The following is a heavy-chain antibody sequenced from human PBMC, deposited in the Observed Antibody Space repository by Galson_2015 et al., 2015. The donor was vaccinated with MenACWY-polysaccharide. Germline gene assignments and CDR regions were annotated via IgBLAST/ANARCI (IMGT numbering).Heavy chain of an antibody. J-gene: IGHJ4*02. V-gene: IGHV3-30*02. Sequence: SLRLSCAASGFTFSSYGMHWVRQAPGKGLEWVAFIRYDGSNKYYADSVKGRFTISRDNSKNTLYLQMNSLRAEDTAVYYCAKDPGYSSSWYDYYFDYWGQGTLVTVSS. CDR1: GFTFSSYG. CDR3: AKDPGYSSSWYDYYFDY. CDR2: IRYDGSNK. D-gene: IGHD6-13*01.